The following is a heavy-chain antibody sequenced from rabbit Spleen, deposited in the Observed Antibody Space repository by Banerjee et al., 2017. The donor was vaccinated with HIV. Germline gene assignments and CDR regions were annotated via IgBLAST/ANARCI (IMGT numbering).Heavy chain of an antibody. Sequence: QSLEESGGDLVKPGASLTLTCTASGVSFSFSSYMCWVRQAPGKGLEWIACINVATGKPVYATWAKGRFTISRTSSTTVTLRMTSLTAADTATYFCVRDLTGVIGWNFGWWGPGTLVTVS. CDR1: GVSFSFSSY. CDR2: INVATGKP. J-gene: IGHJ4*01. D-gene: IGHD1-1*01. CDR3: VRDLTGVIGWNFGW. V-gene: IGHV1S40*01.